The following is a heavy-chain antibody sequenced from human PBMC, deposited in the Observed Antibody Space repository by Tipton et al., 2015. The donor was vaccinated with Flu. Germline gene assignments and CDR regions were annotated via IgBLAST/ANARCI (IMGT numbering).Heavy chain of an antibody. CDR1: GGSFSGYY. Sequence: TLSLTCAAYGGSFSGYYWTWIRQPPGKGLEWIGEINYSRISNNSPSLKNRVTLSVDTSKNQFSLKMTSVTAADTAVYFCARGRAYFDILTGYFPPNAYHALDVWGQGTTVTVSS. J-gene: IGHJ6*02. CDR2: INYSRIS. V-gene: IGHV4-34*01. CDR3: ARGRAYFDILTGYFPPNAYHALDV. D-gene: IGHD3-9*01.